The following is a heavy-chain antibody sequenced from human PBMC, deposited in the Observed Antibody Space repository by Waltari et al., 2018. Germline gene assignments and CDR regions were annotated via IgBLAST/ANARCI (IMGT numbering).Heavy chain of an antibody. D-gene: IGHD3-22*01. Sequence: QVQLQQWGAGLLKPSETLSLTCAVYGGSFSGYYWSWLRQPPGKGLEWIGEINHSGSTNYNPSLKSRVTISVDTSKNQFSLKLSSVTAADTAVYYCASGGYYYDSSGSGQVDYWGQGTLVTVSS. V-gene: IGHV4-34*01. J-gene: IGHJ4*02. CDR2: INHSGST. CDR1: GGSFSGYY. CDR3: ASGGYYYDSSGSGQVDY.